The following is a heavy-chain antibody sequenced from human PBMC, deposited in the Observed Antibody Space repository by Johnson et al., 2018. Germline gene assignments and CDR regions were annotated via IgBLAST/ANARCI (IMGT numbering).Heavy chain of an antibody. CDR3: AKDRAYYYDSSGYYNAEYFQH. J-gene: IGHJ1*01. CDR1: GFTFSSYG. V-gene: IGHV3-30*18. Sequence: QVQLVESGGGVVQPGRSLRLSCAASGFTFSSYGMHWVRQAPGKGLEWVAVISYDGSKKYYADSVKGRFTISRDNSKNTRNLQMNSLRAEDPAVYDCAKDRAYYYDSSGYYNAEYFQHWGQGTLVTVSS. CDR2: ISYDGSKK. D-gene: IGHD3-22*01.